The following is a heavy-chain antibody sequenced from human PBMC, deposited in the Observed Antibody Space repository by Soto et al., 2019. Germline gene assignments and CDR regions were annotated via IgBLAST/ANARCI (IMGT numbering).Heavy chain of an antibody. CDR2: INPNSGGT. J-gene: IGHJ6*02. CDR1: GYTFTGYY. Sequence: QVQLVPSGAEVKKPGASVKVSCKASGYTFTGYYMHWVRQAPGQGLEWMGWINPNSGGTNYAQKFQRWVTMTRDTSISTAYMELSRLRSDDTAVYYCAREGCSGGSCYYYYYGMDVWGQGTTVTVSS. D-gene: IGHD2-15*01. V-gene: IGHV1-2*04. CDR3: AREGCSGGSCYYYYYGMDV.